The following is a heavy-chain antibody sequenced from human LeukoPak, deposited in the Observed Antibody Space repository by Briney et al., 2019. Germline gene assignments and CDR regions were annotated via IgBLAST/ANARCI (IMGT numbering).Heavy chain of an antibody. CDR3: AKEGTYYGSGSLGY. J-gene: IGHJ4*02. CDR2: ISYDGSNK. Sequence: GGSLRPSCAASGFTFSSYAMHWVRQAPGKGLEWVAVISYDGSNKYYADSVKGRFTISRDNSKNTLYLQMNSLRAEDTAVYYCAKEGTYYGSGSLGYWGQGTLVTVSS. CDR1: GFTFSSYA. V-gene: IGHV3-30-3*01. D-gene: IGHD3-10*01.